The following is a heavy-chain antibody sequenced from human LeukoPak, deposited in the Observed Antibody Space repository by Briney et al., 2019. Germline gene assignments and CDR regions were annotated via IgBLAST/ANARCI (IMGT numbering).Heavy chain of an antibody. D-gene: IGHD6-19*01. CDR3: AKIGGSGWMEFDY. CDR1: GFTFSSYA. V-gene: IGHV3-23*01. J-gene: IGHJ4*02. CDR2: ISGSGGST. Sequence: GGSLRLSCAASGFTFSSYAMSWVRQAPGKGLEWVTAISGSGGSTYYADSVKGRFTISRDNSKNTLYLQMNSLRAEDTAVYYCAKIGGSGWMEFDYWGQGTLVTVSS.